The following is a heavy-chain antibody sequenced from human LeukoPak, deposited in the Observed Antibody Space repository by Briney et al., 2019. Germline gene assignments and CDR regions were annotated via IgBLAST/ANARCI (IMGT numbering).Heavy chain of an antibody. CDR1: GFIFSSRW. Sequence: GGSLRLSCAASGFIFSSRWMHWVRQAPGKELVWVTYIRSDGSGTTYADSVKGRFTVSRDNAKNTLYLQMNSLRAEDTAVYYCAKDSYSKGDYWGQGTLVTVSS. CDR3: AKDSYSKGDY. D-gene: IGHD4-11*01. CDR2: IRSDGSGT. J-gene: IGHJ4*02. V-gene: IGHV3-74*01.